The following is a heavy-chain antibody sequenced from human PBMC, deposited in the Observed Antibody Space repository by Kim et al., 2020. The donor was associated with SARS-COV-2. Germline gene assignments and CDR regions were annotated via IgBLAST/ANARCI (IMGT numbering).Heavy chain of an antibody. D-gene: IGHD5-12*01. CDR1: GFNFSAYG. V-gene: IGHV3-23*01. CDR2: ISPRSDTT. Sequence: GGSLRLSCAASGFNFSAYGMSWVRQAPGKGLEWVSGISPRSDTTYYADSVKGRFSISRDNSKNTLFLQMKSLRAEDTAVYYCAKRADSNGGYVEDYWGQGILVTVSS. J-gene: IGHJ4*02. CDR3: AKRADSNGGYVEDY.